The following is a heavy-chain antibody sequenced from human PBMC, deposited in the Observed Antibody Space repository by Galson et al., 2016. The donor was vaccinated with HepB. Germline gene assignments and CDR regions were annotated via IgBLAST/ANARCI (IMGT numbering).Heavy chain of an antibody. J-gene: IGHJ4*02. CDR1: GFTFSTHA. V-gene: IGHV3-30-3*01. CDR2: ISFDGTNA. Sequence: LRLCGAPSGFTFSTHAMYWVRLAPGMGLEWLALISFDGTNAYYPDSMKGRFTISRDNSMNPLYLQMSSLRAEDTAVYYCARGPRYYDTNGYFDYWGQGTLVTVSS. D-gene: IGHD3-22*01. CDR3: ARGPRYYDTNGYFDY.